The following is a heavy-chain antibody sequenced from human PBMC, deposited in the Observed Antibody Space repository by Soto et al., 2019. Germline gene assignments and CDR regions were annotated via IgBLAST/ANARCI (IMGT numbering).Heavy chain of an antibody. CDR3: ARGEAYCSGGTCYYRFAS. D-gene: IGHD2-15*01. V-gene: IGHV4-30-2*01. Sequence: SETLSLTCAVSGGSISSDGYSWSWIRQPPGKGLEWIGYIYHGGDAYYNPSLRSRVTISVDRSKNQFPLNLSSVTAADTAMYYCARGEAYCSGGTCYYRFASWGQGTLVIVSA. J-gene: IGHJ5*01. CDR1: GGSISSDGYS. CDR2: IYHGGDA.